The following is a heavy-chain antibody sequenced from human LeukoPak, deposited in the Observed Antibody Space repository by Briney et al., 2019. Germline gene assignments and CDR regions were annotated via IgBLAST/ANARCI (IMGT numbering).Heavy chain of an antibody. V-gene: IGHV1-18*01. J-gene: IGHJ5*02. CDR3: ARVMTWLVSSWFDP. CDR1: GYTFSIYG. D-gene: IGHD6-19*01. CDR2: ISVYNGNT. Sequence: ASVRVSCKASGYTFSIYGFSWVRQAPGQGLEWMGWISVYNGNTNYAQKFQGRVTMTTDTSTSTAHMELRSLRSDDTAVYYCARVMTWLVSSWFDPWGQGTLVTVSS.